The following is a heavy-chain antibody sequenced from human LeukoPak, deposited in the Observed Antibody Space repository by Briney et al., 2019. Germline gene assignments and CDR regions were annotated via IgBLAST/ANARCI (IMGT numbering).Heavy chain of an antibody. D-gene: IGHD3-22*01. CDR3: AREGYYYDSSGYYRFDY. Sequence: SETLSLTCTVSGGSISSGSYYWSWIRQPAGKGLEWIGRIYTSGSTNYNPSLKSRVTISVDTSKNQFSLKLSSVTAADTAVYYCAREGYYYDSSGYYRFDYWGQGTLVTVSS. CDR2: IYTSGST. CDR1: GGSISSGSYY. V-gene: IGHV4-61*02. J-gene: IGHJ4*02.